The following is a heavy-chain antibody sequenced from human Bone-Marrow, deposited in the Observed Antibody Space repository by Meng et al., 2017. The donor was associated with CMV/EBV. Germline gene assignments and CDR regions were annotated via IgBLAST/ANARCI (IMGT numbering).Heavy chain of an antibody. CDR2: MNPNSGNT. CDR1: GYTFTGYY. D-gene: IGHD3-3*01. V-gene: IGHV1-8*02. CDR3: ARGGTYYDFWSNY. J-gene: IGHJ4*02. Sequence: ASVKVSCKASGYTFTGYYMHWVRQATGQGLEWMGWMNPNSGNTGYAQKFQGRVTMTRNTSISTAYMELSSLRSEDTAVYYCARGGTYYDFWSNYWGQGTLVTVSS.